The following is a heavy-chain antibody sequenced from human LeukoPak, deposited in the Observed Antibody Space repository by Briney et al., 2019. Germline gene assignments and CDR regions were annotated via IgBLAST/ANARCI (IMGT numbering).Heavy chain of an antibody. CDR3: ARVLSGSGSLYYYYYYMDV. V-gene: IGHV3-66*01. Sequence: GGSLRLSCAASGFTVRSNCMSWVRQAPGKGLEWVSVTYSGGRTYYADSVRGRFTISRDNSKNTLYLQMNSLRAEDTVVYYCARVLSGSGSLYYYYYYMDVWGKGTTVTISS. CDR1: GFTVRSNC. J-gene: IGHJ6*03. CDR2: TYSGGRT. D-gene: IGHD3-10*01.